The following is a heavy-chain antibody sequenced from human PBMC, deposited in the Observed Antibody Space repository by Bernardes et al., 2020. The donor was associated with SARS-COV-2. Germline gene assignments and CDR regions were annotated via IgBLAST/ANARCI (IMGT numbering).Heavy chain of an antibody. Sequence: GGSLRLSCAASGSTFSTFNMNWVRQTPGKGLEWVSSITPSSDYVSYAESVKGPSIISRDNANNYLYLQMNSLRAEDTAVYYCARVHYEGAWGQGTLVTISS. J-gene: IGHJ5*02. CDR3: ARVHYEGA. CDR1: GSTFSTFN. CDR2: ITPSSDYV. D-gene: IGHD4-17*01. V-gene: IGHV3-21*01.